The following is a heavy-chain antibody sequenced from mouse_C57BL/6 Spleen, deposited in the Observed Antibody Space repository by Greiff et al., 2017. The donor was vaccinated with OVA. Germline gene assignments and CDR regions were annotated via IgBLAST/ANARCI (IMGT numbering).Heavy chain of an antibody. CDR2: IHPNSGST. J-gene: IGHJ1*03. V-gene: IGHV1-64*01. Sequence: QVQLQQSGAELVKPGASVKLSCKASGYTFTSYWMHWVKQRPGQGLEWIGMIHPNSGSTNYNEKFKSKATLTVDKSSSTAYMQLSSLTSEDSAVDYCARRGYYGNCWYFDVWGTGTTVTVSA. CDR3: ARRGYYGNCWYFDV. D-gene: IGHD2-1*01. CDR1: GYTFTSYW.